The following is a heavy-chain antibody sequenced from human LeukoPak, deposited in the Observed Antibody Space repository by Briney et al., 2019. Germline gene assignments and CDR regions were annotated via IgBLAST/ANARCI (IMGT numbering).Heavy chain of an antibody. D-gene: IGHD3-22*01. CDR3: ARGVTMIVVVIHDWYFDL. V-gene: IGHV4-39*01. CDR1: GGSIRSSYYY. CDR2: IYDSGST. J-gene: IGHJ2*01. Sequence: SETLSLTCTVPGGSIRSSYYYWGWIRQPPGKGLEWIGSIYDSGSTYYNPSLKSRVTISVDTSKNQFSLKLTSVTAADTAVYYCARGVTMIVVVIHDWYFDLWGRGTLVTVSS.